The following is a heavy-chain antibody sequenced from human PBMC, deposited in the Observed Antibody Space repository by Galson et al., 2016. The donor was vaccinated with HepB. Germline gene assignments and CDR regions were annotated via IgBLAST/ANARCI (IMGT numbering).Heavy chain of an antibody. CDR1: GYTFADHA. CDR2: IRSEAYGGTT. J-gene: IGHJ4*01. Sequence: SLRLSCASSGYTFADHAMSWVRPAPGKGLEWVGFIRSEAYGGTTEYATSVRGRFSISREDSKSTAYLQMNSLTPEDTAVYYCVRRSLLDVWGHGTLVTVSS. D-gene: IGHD3-10*01. V-gene: IGHV3-49*04. CDR3: VRRSLLDV.